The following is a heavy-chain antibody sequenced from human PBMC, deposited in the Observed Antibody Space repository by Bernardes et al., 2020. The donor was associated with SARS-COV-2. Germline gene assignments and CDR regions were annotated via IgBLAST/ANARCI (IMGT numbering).Heavy chain of an antibody. CDR3: ARHVVGTGARFDF. J-gene: IGHJ4*02. CDR1: GGPLNSLTYY. CDR2: IYHAGIK. Sequence: SETLSLTCTVSGGPLNSLTYYWAWIRQPPGKGLEWIGSIYHAGIKYTNPSLNSRVTMSLDLSKNEVSLDLTSMTAADTSVYYCARHVVGTGARFDFWGRGTLVTVSS. V-gene: IGHV4-39*01. D-gene: IGHD2-21*02.